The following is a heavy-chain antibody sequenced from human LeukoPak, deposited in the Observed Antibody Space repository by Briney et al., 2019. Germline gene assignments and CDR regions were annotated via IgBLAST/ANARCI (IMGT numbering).Heavy chain of an antibody. CDR3: ARGGIRGYSAFDNLDF. J-gene: IGHJ4*02. V-gene: IGHV4-59*01. Sequence: PSETLSLTCAVSGASINDFYWTWIRQPPGKGLEWIGYVYSGGSTNYNPSLKSRVSMSVDKSKNHFSLTLTSVTAADTAFYYCARGGIRGYSAFDNLDFWGLGTHVTVSS. CDR1: GASINDFY. D-gene: IGHD5-12*01. CDR2: VYSGGST.